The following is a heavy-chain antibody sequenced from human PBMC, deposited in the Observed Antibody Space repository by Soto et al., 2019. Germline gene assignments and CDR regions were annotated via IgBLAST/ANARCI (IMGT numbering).Heavy chain of an antibody. CDR2: AYHNGLT. V-gene: IGHV4-4*02. D-gene: IGHD6-19*01. CDR1: GDSVTRNVW. CDR3: ARDAAVPGESDRFDY. Sequence: PSETLSLTCAVSGDSVTRNVWWSWVRQPPGKGLEWIGEAYHNGLTDYNPSLKSRVTMSVDTSKNEFSLKLTSLTAADTAIYYCARDAAVPGESDRFDYWGQGTLVTVSS. J-gene: IGHJ4*02.